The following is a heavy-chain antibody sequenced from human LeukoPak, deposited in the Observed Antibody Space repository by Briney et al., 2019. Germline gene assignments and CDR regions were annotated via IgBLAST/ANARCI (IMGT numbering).Heavy chain of an antibody. CDR1: GYTFISYG. J-gene: IGHJ4*02. CDR3: ARDSFGQLEPFDY. D-gene: IGHD6-13*01. V-gene: IGHV1-46*01. CDR2: INPSGGST. Sequence: ASVKVSCKASGYTFISYGISWVRQAPGQGLEWMGIINPSGGSTSYAQKFQGRVTMTRDMSTSTVYMELSSLRSEDTAVYYCARDSFGQLEPFDYWGQGTLVTVSS.